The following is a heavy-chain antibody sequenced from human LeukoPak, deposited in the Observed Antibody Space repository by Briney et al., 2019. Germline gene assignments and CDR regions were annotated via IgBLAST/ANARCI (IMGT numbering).Heavy chain of an antibody. CDR3: ARLSGYDEYPDY. Sequence: ASVKVSCKASGYICSSYGISWVRQAPGQGLEWMGWISVYNGNTNYAQKLQGRVTMTTDTSTSTAYMELRSLRSDDTAVYYCARLSGYDEYPDYWGQGTLVTVSS. CDR2: ISVYNGNT. J-gene: IGHJ4*02. V-gene: IGHV1-18*01. CDR1: GYICSSYG. D-gene: IGHD6-13*01.